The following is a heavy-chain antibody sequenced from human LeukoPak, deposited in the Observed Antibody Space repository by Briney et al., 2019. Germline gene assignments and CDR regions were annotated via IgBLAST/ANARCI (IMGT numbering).Heavy chain of an antibody. J-gene: IGHJ3*02. CDR1: GGSIRSYY. CDR3: ARYQTPIAAAGSRYAFDI. CDR2: IYYSGST. V-gene: IGHV4-59*01. D-gene: IGHD6-13*01. Sequence: AETQSLTCTVSGGSIRSYYWSWIRQPPGKGLEWIGYIYYSGSTNYNPSLKSRVTMSVDTSKNQFSLKLSSVTAADTAVYYCARYQTPIAAAGSRYAFDIWGQGTMVTVSS.